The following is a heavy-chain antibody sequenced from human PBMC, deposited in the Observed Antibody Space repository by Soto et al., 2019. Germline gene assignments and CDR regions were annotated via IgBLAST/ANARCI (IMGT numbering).Heavy chain of an antibody. CDR2: IFYSGST. Sequence: SETLSLTCTVSSGSISSTIYSWDWIRQPPGKGLEWIGSIFYSGSTYYNTSLKSRVTISVDTSKNQFSLKLSSVTAADTAVYYFARYKMGRQGAAYYHFYGLDVWGQGTTVTVSS. V-gene: IGHV4-39*01. CDR3: ARYKMGRQGAAYYHFYGLDV. J-gene: IGHJ6*02. D-gene: IGHD3-10*01. CDR1: SGSISSTIYS.